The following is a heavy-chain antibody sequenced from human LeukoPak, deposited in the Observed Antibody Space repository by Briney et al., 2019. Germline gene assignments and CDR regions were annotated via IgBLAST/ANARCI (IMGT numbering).Heavy chain of an antibody. CDR2: IYYSGGT. CDR3: ARAYYYDSSGYYPFDY. Sequence: SETLSLTCTVSGGSISSYYWSWIRQPPGKGLEWIGYIYYSGGTNYNPSLKSRVTISVDTSKNQFSLKLSSVTAADTAVYYCARAYYYDSSGYYPFDYWGQGTLVTVSS. CDR1: GGSISSYY. J-gene: IGHJ4*02. D-gene: IGHD3-22*01. V-gene: IGHV4-59*01.